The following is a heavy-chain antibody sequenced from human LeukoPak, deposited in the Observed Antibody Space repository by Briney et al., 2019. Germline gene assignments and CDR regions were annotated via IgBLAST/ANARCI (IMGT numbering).Heavy chain of an antibody. CDR2: IKDDGSEE. CDR3: ARFTRRYSGDY. Sequence: ETLSLTCTVSGGSVSSSGYYWGWIRQPPGKGLEWVANIKDDGSEEYYVDSVKGRFTIVRDNAYNSLYLQMNSLRVEDTAIYFCARFTRRYSGDYWGQGTLVSVSS. D-gene: IGHD1-26*01. V-gene: IGHV3-7*03. CDR1: GGSVSSSG. J-gene: IGHJ4*02.